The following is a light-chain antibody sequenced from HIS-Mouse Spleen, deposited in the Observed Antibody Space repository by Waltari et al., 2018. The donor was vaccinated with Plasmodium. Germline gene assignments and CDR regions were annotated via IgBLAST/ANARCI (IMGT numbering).Light chain of an antibody. CDR1: ALPNQY. J-gene: IGLJ3*02. CDR3: YSTDSSGNHRV. V-gene: IGLV3-10*01. Sequence: SYELTQPPSVSVSPGQPSRITCSGDALPNQYASWYKQKSGQAPVLVIYEDSKRPSGIPERFSGSSSGTMATLTISGAQVEDEADYYCYSTDSSGNHRVFGGGTKLTVL. CDR2: EDS.